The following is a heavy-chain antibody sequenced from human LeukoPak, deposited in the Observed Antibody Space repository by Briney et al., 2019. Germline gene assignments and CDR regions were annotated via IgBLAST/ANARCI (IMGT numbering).Heavy chain of an antibody. Sequence: SETLSLTCGVSGYSISSGYYWGWIRQPPGKGLEWIGSIYHSGSTYYNPSLKSRVTISVDTSKNQFSLKLSSVTAADTAVYYCAREAYYYDSSGLNGNAFDIWGQGTMVTVSS. D-gene: IGHD3-22*01. CDR3: AREAYYYDSSGLNGNAFDI. CDR2: IYHSGST. J-gene: IGHJ3*02. V-gene: IGHV4-38-2*02. CDR1: GYSISSGYY.